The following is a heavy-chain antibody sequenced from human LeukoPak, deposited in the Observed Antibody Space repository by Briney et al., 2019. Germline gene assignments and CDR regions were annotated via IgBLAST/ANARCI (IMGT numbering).Heavy chain of an antibody. D-gene: IGHD4-17*01. CDR3: ARVYGDFHFDY. CDR1: GYTFTRYG. Sequence: GASVKVSCKASGYTFTRYGISWVRQAPGQGLEGMGWISAYNGNTKEAQKLQGRVTMTTDTSTTTAYMELRSLRSDDTAVYYCARVYGDFHFDYWGQGTLVTVSS. J-gene: IGHJ4*02. V-gene: IGHV1-18*01. CDR2: ISAYNGNT.